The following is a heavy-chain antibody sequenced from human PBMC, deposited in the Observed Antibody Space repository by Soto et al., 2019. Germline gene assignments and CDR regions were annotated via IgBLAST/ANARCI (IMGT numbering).Heavy chain of an antibody. J-gene: IGHJ4*02. Sequence: QVQLVESGGGVVQPGRSLRLSCAASGFTFSSYGMHWVRQAPGKGLEWVAVIWYDGSNKYYADSVKGRFTISRDNSENTLYLQVNSLRAEDTAVYYCARGMMTFGVGSYFDYRGQGTLVSVSS. V-gene: IGHV3-33*01. CDR1: GFTFSSYG. CDR2: IWYDGSNK. CDR3: ARGMMTFGVGSYFDY. D-gene: IGHD3-16*01.